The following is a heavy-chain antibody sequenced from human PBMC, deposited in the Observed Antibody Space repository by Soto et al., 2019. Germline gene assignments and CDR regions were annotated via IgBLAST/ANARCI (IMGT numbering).Heavy chain of an antibody. J-gene: IGHJ4*02. CDR2: MNPDNGKT. CDR1: GYTFTSND. Sequence: QVQLVQSGAEVKKPGASVKVSCKASGYTFTSNDINWVRQAPGQGPEWMGWMNPDNGKTGFAQKFQGRITMTRNTSISTAYMELSSLRSDDTAVYFCARPLCSSTRCGPYFFDSWGQGSQVTVSS. CDR3: ARPLCSSTRCGPYFFDS. V-gene: IGHV1-8*01. D-gene: IGHD2-2*01.